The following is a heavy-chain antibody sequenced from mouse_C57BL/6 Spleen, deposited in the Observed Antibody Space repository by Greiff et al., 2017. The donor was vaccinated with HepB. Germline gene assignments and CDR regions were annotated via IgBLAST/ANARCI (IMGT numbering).Heavy chain of an antibody. V-gene: IGHV5-4*01. CDR3: ARGYDYESFDY. D-gene: IGHD2-4*01. J-gene: IGHJ2*01. CDR2: ISDGGSYT. Sequence: EVQRVESGGGLVKPGGSLKLSCAASGFTFSSYAMSWVRQTPEKRLEWVATISDGGSYTYYPDNVKGRFTISRDNAKNNLYLQMSHLKSKDTAMYYCARGYDYESFDYWGQGTTLTVSS. CDR1: GFTFSSYA.